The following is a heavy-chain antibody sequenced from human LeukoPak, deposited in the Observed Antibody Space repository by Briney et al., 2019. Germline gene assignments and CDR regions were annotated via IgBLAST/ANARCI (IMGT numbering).Heavy chain of an antibody. Sequence: ASVKVSCKASGYTFTSYDFNWVRQATGQRPEWMGWMSPNSGDTGYAQKFQDRVTMTRNTSISTAYMELSSLRSDDTAVYYCVRGPPNWGYDYWGPGTLVTVSS. CDR3: VRGPPNWGYDY. CDR2: MSPNSGDT. CDR1: GYTFTSYD. D-gene: IGHD7-27*01. J-gene: IGHJ4*02. V-gene: IGHV1-8*01.